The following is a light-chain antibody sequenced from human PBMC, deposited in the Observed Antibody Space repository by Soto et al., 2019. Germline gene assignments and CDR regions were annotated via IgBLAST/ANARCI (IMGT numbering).Light chain of an antibody. CDR2: KAS. V-gene: IGKV1-5*03. J-gene: IGKJ5*01. Sequence: DIQMTQSPSTLSSSGGDRVTITCRASQSISSWLAWYQQKPGKAPKLLIYKASSLESGVPSRFSGSGSGTEFTLTISSLQPDDFATYYCQQYNSYITFGQGTRLEIK. CDR3: QQYNSYIT. CDR1: QSISSW.